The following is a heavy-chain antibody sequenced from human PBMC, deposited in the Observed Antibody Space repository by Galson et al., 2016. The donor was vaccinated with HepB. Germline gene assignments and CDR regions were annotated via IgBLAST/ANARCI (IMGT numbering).Heavy chain of an antibody. V-gene: IGHV4-39*07. D-gene: IGHD7-27*01. CDR2: INYSGPT. CDR1: GGYMSGTAYY. Sequence: SETLSLTCTVSGGYMSGTAYYWGWIRQSPGKGLEWIGNINYSGPTYYNPSLKSRVTISVDTSKNQFSLNVRSVTAADTAVYYCATTWGYWGQGALVIVSS. J-gene: IGHJ4*02. CDR3: ATTWGY.